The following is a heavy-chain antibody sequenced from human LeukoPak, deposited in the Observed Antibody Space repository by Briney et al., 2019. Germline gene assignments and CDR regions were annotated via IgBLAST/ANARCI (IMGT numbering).Heavy chain of an antibody. D-gene: IGHD4-17*01. CDR2: ISYDGSNK. CDR3: ARGRLRSVTTRVQYFDY. V-gene: IGHV3-30*04. CDR1: GFTFSSYA. Sequence: GGSLRLSCAASGFTFSSYAMHWVRQAPGKGLEWVAVISYDGSNKYYADSVKGRFTISRDNSKNTLYLQMYSLRAEDTAVYYCARGRLRSVTTRVQYFDYWGQGTLVTVSS. J-gene: IGHJ4*02.